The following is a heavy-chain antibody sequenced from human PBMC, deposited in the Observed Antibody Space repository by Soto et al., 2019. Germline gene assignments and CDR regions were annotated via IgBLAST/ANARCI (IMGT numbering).Heavy chain of an antibody. Sequence: SETLSLTCAVYGGSFSGYYWSWIRQPPGKGLEWIGEINHSGSTNYNPSLKSRVTISVDTSKNQFSLKLSSVTAADTAVYYCASSITGTTDFYYYYYMDVWGKGTTVTVPS. CDR3: ASSITGTTDFYYYYYMDV. CDR2: INHSGST. V-gene: IGHV4-34*01. CDR1: GGSFSGYY. D-gene: IGHD1-7*01. J-gene: IGHJ6*03.